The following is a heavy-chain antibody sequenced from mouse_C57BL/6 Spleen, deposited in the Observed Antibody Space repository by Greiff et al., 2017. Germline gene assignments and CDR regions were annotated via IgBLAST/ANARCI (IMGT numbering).Heavy chain of an antibody. CDR3: ARGWLLRAMDY. J-gene: IGHJ4*01. CDR1: GYTFTSYW. V-gene: IGHV1-69*01. CDR2: IDPSDSYT. D-gene: IGHD2-3*01. Sequence: QVQLQQPGAELVMPGASVKLSCKASGYTFTSYWMHWVKQRPGQGLEWIGEIDPSDSYTNYNQKFKGKSTLTVDKSSSTAYMQLSSLPSEDSAVYYCARGWLLRAMDYWGQGTSVTVSS.